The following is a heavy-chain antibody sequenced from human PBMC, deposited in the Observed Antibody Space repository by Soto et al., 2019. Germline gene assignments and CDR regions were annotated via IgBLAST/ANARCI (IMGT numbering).Heavy chain of an antibody. CDR1: GYSFSNYG. CDR2: ISPYNGHT. D-gene: IGHD5-18*01. CDR3: ARDLSQWGYTQAYGRH. J-gene: IGHJ4*02. Sequence: QVQLVQSGAEVKKPGASVRVSCAASGYSFSNYGISWVRQAPGQGLEWMGWISPYNGHTRGTQKFQDILTMTTEPSASRVFMELRSLRTVDTGVDYCARDLSQWGYTQAYGRHWGQATLVTVSS. V-gene: IGHV1-18*01.